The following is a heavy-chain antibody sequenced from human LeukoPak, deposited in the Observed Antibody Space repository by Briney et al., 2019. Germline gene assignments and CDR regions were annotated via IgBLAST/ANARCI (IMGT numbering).Heavy chain of an antibody. CDR2: ISGSGGST. J-gene: IGHJ4*02. Sequence: GGSLRLSCAASGFTFSSYAMSWVRQAPEKGLEWVSAISGSGGSTYYADSVKGRFTISRDNSKNTLYLQMNSLRAEDTAVYYCAKALGPTEYYFDYWGQGTLVTVSS. CDR3: AKALGPTEYYFDY. CDR1: GFTFSSYA. D-gene: IGHD3-16*02. V-gene: IGHV3-23*01.